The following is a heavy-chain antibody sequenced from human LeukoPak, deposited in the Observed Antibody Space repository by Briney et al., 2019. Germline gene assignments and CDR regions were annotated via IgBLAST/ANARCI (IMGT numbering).Heavy chain of an antibody. J-gene: IGHJ5*02. CDR3: ARDHSGSQHWFDP. D-gene: IGHD1-26*01. Sequence: ASVKVSCKASGYTFTTYYMHWVRQAPGQGLEWMGVISPSAGSTSYAQKFQGRVTMTRDTSTSTVYMELSSLRSGDTAIYYCARDHSGSQHWFDPWGQGTLVTVSS. CDR2: ISPSAGST. V-gene: IGHV1-46*01. CDR1: GYTFTTYY.